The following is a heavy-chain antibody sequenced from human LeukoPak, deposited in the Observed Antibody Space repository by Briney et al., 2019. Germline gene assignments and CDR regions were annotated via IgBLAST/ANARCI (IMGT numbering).Heavy chain of an antibody. CDR2: ISYDGSTK. V-gene: IGHV3-30*18. Sequence: PGGSLRLSCAASGFTFSNYGMQWVRQAPGKGLEWVAVISYDGSTKYYADSVKGPFTISRDDSKSTLYLQMNSLRAEDTAVYYCAKESGIRSYGAYFPHWAQGTLVTVSS. D-gene: IGHD4-17*01. J-gene: IGHJ1*01. CDR3: AKESGIRSYGAYFPH. CDR1: GFTFSNYG.